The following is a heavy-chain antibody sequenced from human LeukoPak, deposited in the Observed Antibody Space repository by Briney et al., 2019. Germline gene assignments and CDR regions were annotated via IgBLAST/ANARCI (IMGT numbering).Heavy chain of an antibody. Sequence: GGSLRLSCAASGFIFSRYDMSWVRQPPEEGLEWVAVISYDGSNKYYADSVKGRFTISRDNSKNTLYLQMNSLRAEDTAVYYCARDNYYGSGSYYYYGMDVWGQGTTVTVSS. J-gene: IGHJ6*02. CDR2: ISYDGSNK. V-gene: IGHV3-30-3*01. D-gene: IGHD3-10*01. CDR3: ARDNYYGSGSYYYYGMDV. CDR1: GFIFSRYD.